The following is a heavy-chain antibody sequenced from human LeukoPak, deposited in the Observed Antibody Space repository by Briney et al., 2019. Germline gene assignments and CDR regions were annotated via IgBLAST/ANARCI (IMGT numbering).Heavy chain of an antibody. CDR1: GLTFSSYS. Sequence: PGGSLRLSCAASGLTFSSYSMNWVRQAPGKGLEWVSSISSSSSYIYYADSVKGRFTISRDDAKNSLYLQMNSLRAEDTAVYYCAKNSGRTGWFDPWGQGTLVTVSS. D-gene: IGHD4-23*01. CDR2: ISSSSSYI. CDR3: AKNSGRTGWFDP. V-gene: IGHV3-21*01. J-gene: IGHJ5*02.